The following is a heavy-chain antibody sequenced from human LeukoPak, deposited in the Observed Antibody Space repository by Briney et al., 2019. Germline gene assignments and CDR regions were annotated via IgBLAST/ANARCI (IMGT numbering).Heavy chain of an antibody. V-gene: IGHV4-39*07. CDR1: GASISSSSYY. CDR3: ARGDKVVGADYYYYMDV. Sequence: SETLSLTCTVSGASISSSSYYWGWIRQPPGKGLEWIGSIYYRGSTYYNPTLKSRVTISVDTSKNQFSLKLSSVTAADTAVYYCARGDKVVGADYYYYMDVWGKGTTVTISS. CDR2: IYYRGST. D-gene: IGHD2-15*01. J-gene: IGHJ6*03.